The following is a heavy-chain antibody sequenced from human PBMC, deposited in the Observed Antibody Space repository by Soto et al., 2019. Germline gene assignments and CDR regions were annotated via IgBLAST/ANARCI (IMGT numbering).Heavy chain of an antibody. CDR2: VYYSGST. CDR1: GDSVNSYY. J-gene: IGHJ4*02. CDR3: ARDETSGIPYFDY. Sequence: SETLSLTCTVTGDSVNSYYWSWMRQPPGKGLECMGYVYYSGSTNYNPSLKSRVTISVDTSKNQISLRLKSVTAADTAVYYCARDETSGIPYFDYWGQGSLVTVSS. V-gene: IGHV4-59*02. D-gene: IGHD6-13*01.